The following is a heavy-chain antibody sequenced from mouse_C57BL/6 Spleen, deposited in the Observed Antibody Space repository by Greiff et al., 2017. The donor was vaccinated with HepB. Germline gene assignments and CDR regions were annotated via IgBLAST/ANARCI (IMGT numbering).Heavy chain of an antibody. V-gene: IGHV5-4*01. CDR3: AREERGFAY. CDR1: GFTFSSYA. CDR2: ISDGGSYT. Sequence: EVQGVESGGGLVKPGGSLKLSCAASGFTFSSYAMSWVRQTPEKRLEWVATISDGGSYTYYPDNVKGRFTISRDNAKNNLYLQMSHLKSEDTAMYYCAREERGFAYWGQGTLVTVSA. J-gene: IGHJ3*01.